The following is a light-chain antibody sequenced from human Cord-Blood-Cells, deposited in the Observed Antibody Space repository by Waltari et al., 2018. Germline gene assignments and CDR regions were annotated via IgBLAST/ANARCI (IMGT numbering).Light chain of an antibody. Sequence: EIVMTQSPATLSVSPGERATLSCRASQSVSSNLAWYQQKPGQAPRLLIYGASTRATGIPARFSGSGSGTAFTLTIISLQSEDFAVYYCQQYNNWPPDSFGQGTKLEIK. CDR2: GAS. J-gene: IGKJ2*03. CDR1: QSVSSN. CDR3: QQYNNWPPDS. V-gene: IGKV3-15*01.